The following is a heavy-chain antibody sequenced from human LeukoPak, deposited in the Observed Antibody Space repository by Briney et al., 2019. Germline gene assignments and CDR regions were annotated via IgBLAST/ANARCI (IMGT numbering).Heavy chain of an antibody. Sequence: GRTLRLSCVASGFTLNTYAIHWVRQAPGKGLEWVAVISYDGSNKYYEDSVKGRFTISRDNSKNTLYLQMNSLRAEDMAVYYCAREEWYYFDYWGQGTLVTVSS. CDR3: AREEWYYFDY. D-gene: IGHD3-3*01. V-gene: IGHV3-30-3*01. CDR2: ISYDGSNK. J-gene: IGHJ4*02. CDR1: GFTLNTYA.